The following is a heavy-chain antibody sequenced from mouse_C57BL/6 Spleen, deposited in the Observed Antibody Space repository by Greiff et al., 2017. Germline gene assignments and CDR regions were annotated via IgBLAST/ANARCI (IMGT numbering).Heavy chain of an antibody. Sequence: QVQLQQPGAELVKPGASVKLSCKASGYTFTSYWMQWVKQRPGQGLEWIGEIDPSDSYTNYNQKFKGKATLTVDTSSSTAYMQLSSLTSEDSAVYYCARSLITTVGGYFDYWGLGTTLTVSS. J-gene: IGHJ2*01. CDR3: ARSLITTVGGYFDY. CDR2: IDPSDSYT. D-gene: IGHD1-1*01. CDR1: GYTFTSYW. V-gene: IGHV1-50*01.